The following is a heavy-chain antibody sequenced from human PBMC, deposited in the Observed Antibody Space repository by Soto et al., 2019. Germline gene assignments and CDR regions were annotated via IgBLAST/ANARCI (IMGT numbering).Heavy chain of an antibody. D-gene: IGHD3-9*01. J-gene: IGHJ3*02. Sequence: RGESLKISCKGSGYSFTSYWIGWVRQMPGKGLEWMGIIYPGDSDTRYSPSFQGQVTISADKSISTAYLQWSSLKASDTAMYYCARLGLRYFDWLPSALKRGAFDIWGQGTMVTVSS. V-gene: IGHV5-51*01. CDR3: ARLGLRYFDWLPSALKRGAFDI. CDR2: IYPGDSDT. CDR1: GYSFTSYW.